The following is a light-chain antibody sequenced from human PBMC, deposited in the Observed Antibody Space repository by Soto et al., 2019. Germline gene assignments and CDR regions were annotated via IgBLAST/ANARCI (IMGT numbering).Light chain of an antibody. J-gene: IGKJ5*01. CDR3: QQYGSSIT. CDR1: QSVYSSY. Sequence: EIVLTQSPGTLSLSPVERATLSFSASQSVYSSYLAWYQQKPGQAPRLLIYGASSRATGIPDRFSGSGSGTDFTLTISRLEPEDFAVYYCQQYGSSITFGQGTRLEIK. CDR2: GAS. V-gene: IGKV3-20*01.